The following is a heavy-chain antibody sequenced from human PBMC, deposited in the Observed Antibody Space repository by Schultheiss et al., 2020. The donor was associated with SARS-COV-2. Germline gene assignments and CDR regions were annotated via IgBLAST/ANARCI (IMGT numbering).Heavy chain of an antibody. CDR2: ISGSGGST. V-gene: IGHV3-23*01. Sequence: GESLKISCAASGFTVSSNYMSWVRQAPGKGLEWVSAISGSGGSTYYADSVKGRFTISRDNSKNTLYLQMNSLRAEDTAVYYCARGGGAKGWFDPWGQGTLVTVSS. CDR1: GFTVSSNY. D-gene: IGHD4/OR15-4a*01. CDR3: ARGGGAKGWFDP. J-gene: IGHJ5*02.